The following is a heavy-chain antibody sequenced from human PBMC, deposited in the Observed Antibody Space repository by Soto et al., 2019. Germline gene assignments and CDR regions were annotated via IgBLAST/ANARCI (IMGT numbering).Heavy chain of an antibody. CDR2: ISYDGSNK. CDR3: AKDAVPGWGMTTVDY. J-gene: IGHJ4*02. V-gene: IGHV3-30*18. CDR1: GFTFSSYG. Sequence: PGGSLRLSCAASGFTFSSYGMHWVRQAPGKGLEWVAVISYDGSNKYYADSVKGRFTISRDNSKNTLYLQMNSLRAEDTAVYYCAKDAVPGWGMTTVDYWGQGTLVTVSS. D-gene: IGHD4-17*01.